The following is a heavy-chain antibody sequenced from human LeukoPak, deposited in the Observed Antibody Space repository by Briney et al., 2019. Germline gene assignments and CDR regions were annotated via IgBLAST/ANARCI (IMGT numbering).Heavy chain of an antibody. CDR1: GGSISSYY. V-gene: IGHV4-59*01. J-gene: IGHJ4*02. CDR3: ARSEYYFDL. CDR2: IDYSGGT. D-gene: IGHD3-10*01. Sequence: SETLSLTCTVSGGSISSYYWSWIRQTPGKGLEWIGCIDYSGGTNYNPSLKSRVTMSVATSKNQFSLKLTSVTAADTAIYYCARSEYYFDLWGQGTLVTVSS.